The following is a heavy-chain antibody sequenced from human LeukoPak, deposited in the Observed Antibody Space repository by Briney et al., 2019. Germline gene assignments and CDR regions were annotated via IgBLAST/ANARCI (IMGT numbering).Heavy chain of an antibody. CDR3: AREFGRGYNWFDP. CDR1: GGSISSSNW. CDR2: IYHSGST. Sequence: SETLSLTCAVSGGSISSSNWWSWVRQPPGKGLEWIGEIYHSGSTNYDPSLKSRVTISVDKSKNQFSLKLSSVTAADTAVYYCAREFGRGYNWFDPWGQGTLVTVSS. D-gene: IGHD5-24*01. V-gene: IGHV4-4*02. J-gene: IGHJ5*02.